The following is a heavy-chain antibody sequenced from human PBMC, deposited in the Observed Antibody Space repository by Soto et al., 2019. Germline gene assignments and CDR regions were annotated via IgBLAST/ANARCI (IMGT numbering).Heavy chain of an antibody. CDR2: IIPILGIA. V-gene: IGHV1-69*02. CDR3: ERGYSGYDTDY. Sequence: QVQLVQSGAEVKKPGSSVKVSCKASGGTFSSYTISWVRQAPGQGLEWMGRIIPILGIANYAQKFQGRVTITADKSTSTAYMELSSLRSEDTAVYYCERGYSGYDTDYWCQGTLVTVSS. CDR1: GGTFSSYT. D-gene: IGHD5-12*01. J-gene: IGHJ4*02.